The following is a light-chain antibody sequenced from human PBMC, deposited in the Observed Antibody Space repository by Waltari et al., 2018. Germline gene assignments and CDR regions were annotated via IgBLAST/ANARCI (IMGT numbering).Light chain of an antibody. CDR1: NIDGKS. CDR3: LVWHSTIDHQGV. CDR2: YDS. J-gene: IGLJ2*01. Sequence: YVVTQSPSVSVAPGETARVTCGGANIDGKSVHWYQQRPGQAPVLVISYDSDRPSGIPERFSGSNSGNTATLTISWVEAEDEADYYCLVWHSTIDHQGVFGGGTKLTVL. V-gene: IGLV3-21*04.